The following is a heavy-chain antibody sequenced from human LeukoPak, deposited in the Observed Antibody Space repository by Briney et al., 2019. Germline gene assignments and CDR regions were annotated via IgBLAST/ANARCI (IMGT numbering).Heavy chain of an antibody. D-gene: IGHD5-18*01. Sequence: GEFLKISCRGSGYSFTSYWIAWVRQMPGKGLEWMGIIYPGDSDTRYSPSFQGQVTISADKSISTAYLQWSSLKASDTAMYYCARGGYSLYYYYYYMDVWGKGTTVTVSS. J-gene: IGHJ6*03. CDR1: GYSFTSYW. CDR2: IYPGDSDT. V-gene: IGHV5-51*01. CDR3: ARGGYSLYYYYYYMDV.